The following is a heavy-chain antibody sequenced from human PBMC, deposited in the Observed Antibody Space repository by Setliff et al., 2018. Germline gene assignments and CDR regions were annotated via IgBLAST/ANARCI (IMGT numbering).Heavy chain of an antibody. D-gene: IGHD5-18*01. CDR2: TIPMFGST. CDR1: GDTFSNYG. Sequence: GASVKVSCQASGDTFSNYGISWVRQAPGQGLEWMGGTIPMFGSTSYAQKFQGRVTIITDESTTTAYMELSSLGSEDTAVYYCGRGGVDTRSSTDYRYYMDAWGKGTTVTVSS. J-gene: IGHJ6*03. V-gene: IGHV1-69*05. CDR3: GRGGVDTRSSTDYRYYMDA.